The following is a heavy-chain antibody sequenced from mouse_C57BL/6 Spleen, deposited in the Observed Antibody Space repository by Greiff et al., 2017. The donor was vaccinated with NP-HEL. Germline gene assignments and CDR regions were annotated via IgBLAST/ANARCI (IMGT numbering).Heavy chain of an antibody. CDR3: ARGRITTVVVDYFDY. Sequence: QVQLQQSGPELVKPGASVKISCKASGYSFTSYYIHWVKQRPGQGLEWIGWIYPGSGNTKYNEKFKGKATLTADTSSSTAYMQLSSLTSEDSAVYYCARGRITTVVVDYFDYWGQGTTLTVSS. J-gene: IGHJ2*01. CDR1: GYSFTSYY. D-gene: IGHD1-1*01. CDR2: IYPGSGNT. V-gene: IGHV1-66*01.